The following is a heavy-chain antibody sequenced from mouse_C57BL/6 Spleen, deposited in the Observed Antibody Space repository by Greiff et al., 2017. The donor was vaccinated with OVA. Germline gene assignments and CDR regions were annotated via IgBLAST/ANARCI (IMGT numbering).Heavy chain of an antibody. CDR3: ARNDYDGTVVAY. D-gene: IGHD2-4*01. CDR2: INPYNGGT. CDR1: GYTFTDYY. Sequence: EVQLQQSGPVLVKPGASVKMSCKASGYTFTDYYMNWVKQSHGKSLEWIGVINPYNGGTSYNQKFKGKATLTVDKSSSTAYMELNSLTSEDSAVYYCARNDYDGTVVAYWGQGTLVTVSA. V-gene: IGHV1-19*01. J-gene: IGHJ3*01.